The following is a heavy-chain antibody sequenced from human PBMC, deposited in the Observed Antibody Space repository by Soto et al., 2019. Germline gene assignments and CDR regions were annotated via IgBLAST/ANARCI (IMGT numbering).Heavy chain of an antibody. CDR1: GFTFSSYA. CDR3: ARDPDSGSYDY. CDR2: ISYDGGNK. D-gene: IGHD1-26*01. J-gene: IGHJ4*02. V-gene: IGHV3-30-3*01. Sequence: PGGSLRLSCAASGFTFSSYAMHWVRQAPGKGLEWVAVISYDGGNKYYADSVKGRFTIPRDNSKNTLYLQMNSLRAEDTAVYYCARDPDSGSYDYWGQGTLVTVSS.